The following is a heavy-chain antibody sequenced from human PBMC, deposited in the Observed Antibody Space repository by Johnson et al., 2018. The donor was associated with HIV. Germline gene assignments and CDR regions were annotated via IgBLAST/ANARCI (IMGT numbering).Heavy chain of an antibody. CDR3: AKDQHYYDSRNGGAFDI. D-gene: IGHD3-22*01. V-gene: IGHV3-30*02. Sequence: QMLLVESGGGVVQPGGSLRLSCAASGFTFSDYYMSWIRQAPGKGLEWVAFIRYDGSNKYYVDSVKGRFTISRDNSKNTLYLQMNSLRPEDTAVYYCAKDQHYYDSRNGGAFDIWGQGEMVTVSS. J-gene: IGHJ3*02. CDR1: GFTFSDYY. CDR2: IRYDGSNK.